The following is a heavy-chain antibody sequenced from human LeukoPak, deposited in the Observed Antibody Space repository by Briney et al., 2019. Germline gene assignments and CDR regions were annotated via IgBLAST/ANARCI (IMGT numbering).Heavy chain of an antibody. D-gene: IGHD3-3*01. J-gene: IGHJ4*02. Sequence: PGGSLRLSCAASGFTFSSYWVHWVRQAPGKGLVWVSRINSDGSSTSYADSVKGRFTISRDNAKNTLYLQMNSLRAEDTAVYYCARDTDFWSGYYTVLDYWGQGTLVTVSS. V-gene: IGHV3-74*01. CDR1: GFTFSSYW. CDR3: ARDTDFWSGYYTVLDY. CDR2: INSDGSST.